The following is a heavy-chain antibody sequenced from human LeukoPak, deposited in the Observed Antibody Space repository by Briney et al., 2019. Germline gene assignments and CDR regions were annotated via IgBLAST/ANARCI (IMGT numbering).Heavy chain of an antibody. CDR2: INPSGGST. CDR3: ASGGNYGDYSGYYGMDV. J-gene: IGHJ6*02. CDR1: GYTFTSYY. V-gene: IGHV1-46*01. D-gene: IGHD4-17*01. Sequence: ASVKVSCKASGYTFTSYYMHWVRQAPGQGLEWMGIINPSGGSTSYAQKFQGRVTMTRDTSTSTVYMELSSLRSEDTAVYYCASGGNYGDYSGYYGMDVWGQGTTVTVSS.